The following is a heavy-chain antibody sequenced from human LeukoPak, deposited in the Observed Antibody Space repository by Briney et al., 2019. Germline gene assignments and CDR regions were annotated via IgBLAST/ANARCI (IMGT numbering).Heavy chain of an antibody. V-gene: IGHV4-59*01. CDR2: VSYGGTT. CDR3: ASYTTTVPQASFDY. J-gene: IGHJ4*02. CDR1: GGSIRSYY. Sequence: PSETLSLTCSVSGGSIRSYYWNWIRQPPGKALEWIGYVSYGGTTKYNPSLNSRVTMSVDTSKNQFSLKLSSVTAADTAVYYCASYTTTVPQASFDYWGQGTLVTVSS. D-gene: IGHD4-11*01.